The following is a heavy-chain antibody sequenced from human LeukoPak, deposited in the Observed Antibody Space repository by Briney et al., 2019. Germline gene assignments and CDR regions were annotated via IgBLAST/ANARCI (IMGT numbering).Heavy chain of an antibody. V-gene: IGHV3-53*01. D-gene: IGHD3-10*02. Sequence: GGSLRLSCAASGLIVSNNYMSWVRQAPGKGLEWVSVIYSDGSRYYADSVKGRLTISRDDSKSTLYLQMNSLRAEDTAVYYCAELGITMIGGVWGKGTTVTISS. CDR3: AELGITMIGGV. J-gene: IGHJ6*04. CDR2: IYSDGSR. CDR1: GLIVSNNY.